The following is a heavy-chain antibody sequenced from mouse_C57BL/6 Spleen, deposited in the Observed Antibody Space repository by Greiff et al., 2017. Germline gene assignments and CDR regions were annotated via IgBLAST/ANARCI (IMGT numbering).Heavy chain of an antibody. Sequence: EVMLVESEGGLVQPGSSMKLSCTASGFTFSDYYMAWVRQAPEKGLEWVANINYDGSSTYYLDSLKSRFIISRDNAKNILYLQMSSLKSEDTATYYCARGSGYHYYAMDYWGQGTSVTVSS. D-gene: IGHD3-2*02. CDR2: INYDGSST. V-gene: IGHV5-16*01. CDR1: GFTFSDYY. J-gene: IGHJ4*01. CDR3: ARGSGYHYYAMDY.